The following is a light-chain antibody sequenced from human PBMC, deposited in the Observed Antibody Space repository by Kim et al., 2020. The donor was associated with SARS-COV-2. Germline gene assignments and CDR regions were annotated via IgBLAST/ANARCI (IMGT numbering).Light chain of an antibody. CDR1: SSDIGGYNY. CDR3: SSYTSSRTWV. J-gene: IGLJ3*02. CDR2: DVT. Sequence: GQSITLSCTGTSSDIGGYNYVSWYQQHPGKAPKLMIYDVTKRPSGVSNRFSGSKSGSTASLTISGLQAEDEADYYCSSYTSSRTWVFGGGTQLTVL. V-gene: IGLV2-14*03.